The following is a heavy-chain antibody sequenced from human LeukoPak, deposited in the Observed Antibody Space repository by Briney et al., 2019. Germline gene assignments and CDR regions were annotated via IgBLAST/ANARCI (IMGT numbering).Heavy chain of an antibody. CDR1: GFTFDDYA. CDR2: ISWNSGSI. Sequence: GGSLRLSCAASGFTFDDYAMHWVRQAPGKGLEWVSGISWNSGSIGYADSVKGRFTISRDNAKNSLYLQMNSLRAEDTALYYCAKDPSGYNSPGGFDYWGQEPWSPSPQ. CDR3: AKDPSGYNSPGGFDY. V-gene: IGHV3-9*01. D-gene: IGHD5-24*01. J-gene: IGHJ4*01.